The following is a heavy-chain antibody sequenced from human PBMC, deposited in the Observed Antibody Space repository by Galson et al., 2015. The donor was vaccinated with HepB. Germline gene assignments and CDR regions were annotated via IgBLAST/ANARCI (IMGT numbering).Heavy chain of an antibody. J-gene: IGHJ6*02. CDR3: AKDQDYSKGEEGYNYYGMDV. CDR1: GFTFRNYA. V-gene: IGHV3-23*01. D-gene: IGHD4-11*01. Sequence: SLRLSCAASGFTFRNYAMSWVRQAPGKGLEWVPIISVSGGRIDYADSVRGRFTISRDNSKNTLHVQMTSLRAEDTAVYYCAKDQDYSKGEEGYNYYGMDVWGQGTTVTVSS. CDR2: ISVSGGRI.